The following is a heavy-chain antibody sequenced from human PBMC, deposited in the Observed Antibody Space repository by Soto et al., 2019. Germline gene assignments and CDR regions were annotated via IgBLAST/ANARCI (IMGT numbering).Heavy chain of an antibody. CDR3: ARGSTKHARIDDAFDI. CDR1: GGSFSGYY. Sequence: SETLSLTCAVYGGSFSGYYWSWIRQPPGKGLEWIGEINHSGSTNYNPSVKSRVTISVNTSKNQFSLKLSSVTAADTAVYYCARGSTKHARIDDAFDIWGQGTMVTVSS. J-gene: IGHJ3*02. CDR2: INHSGST. V-gene: IGHV4-34*01. D-gene: IGHD2-15*01.